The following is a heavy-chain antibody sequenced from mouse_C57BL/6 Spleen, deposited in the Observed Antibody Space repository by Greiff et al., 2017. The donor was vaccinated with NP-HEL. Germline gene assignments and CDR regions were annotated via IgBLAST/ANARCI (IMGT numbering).Heavy chain of an antibody. D-gene: IGHD1-1*01. Sequence: QVQLQQPGAELVMPGASVKLSCKASGYTFTSYWMHWVKQRPGQGLEWIGEIDPSDSYTNYNQKFKGKSTLTVDKSSSTAYRQRSSRTSEDSAVYYCACLYGYAMDDWGQGTSVTVSS. CDR3: ACLYGYAMDD. CDR2: IDPSDSYT. CDR1: GYTFTSYW. V-gene: IGHV1-69*01. J-gene: IGHJ4*01.